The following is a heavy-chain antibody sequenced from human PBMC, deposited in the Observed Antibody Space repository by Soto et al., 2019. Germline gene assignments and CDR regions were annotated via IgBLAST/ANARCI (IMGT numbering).Heavy chain of an antibody. D-gene: IGHD1-1*01. Sequence: ASLKVSCKASGYTFTGYYMHWVRQAPGQGLEWMGWINPNSGGTNYAQKFQGWVTMTSDTSISTAYMELSRLRSDDTAVYYCARGAQLDSVEMATTPYYYYYGMDVWGQGTTVTVSS. V-gene: IGHV1-2*04. J-gene: IGHJ6*02. CDR2: INPNSGGT. CDR1: GYTFTGYY. CDR3: ARGAQLDSVEMATTPYYYYYGMDV.